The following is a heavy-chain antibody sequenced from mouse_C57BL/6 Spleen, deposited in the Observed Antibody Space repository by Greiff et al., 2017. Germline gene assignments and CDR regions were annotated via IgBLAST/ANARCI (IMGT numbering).Heavy chain of an antibody. Sequence: QVQLKESGAELVKPGASVKISCKASGYAFSSYWMNWVKQRPGKGLEWIGQIYPGDGDTNYNGKFKGKATLTADKSSSTAYMQLSSLTSEDSAVYFCARLLPFAYWGQGTLVTVSA. CDR1: GYAFSSYW. CDR3: ARLLPFAY. J-gene: IGHJ3*01. CDR2: IYPGDGDT. V-gene: IGHV1-80*01. D-gene: IGHD1-1*01.